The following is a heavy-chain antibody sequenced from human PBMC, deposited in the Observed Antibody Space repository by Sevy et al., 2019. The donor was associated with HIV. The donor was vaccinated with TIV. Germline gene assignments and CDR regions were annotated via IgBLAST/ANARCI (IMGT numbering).Heavy chain of an antibody. D-gene: IGHD6-13*01. CDR1: GFTFSSYA. J-gene: IGHJ4*02. V-gene: IGHV3-23*01. CDR3: ADLIAAAGRIENYFDY. CDR2: ISGSGGST. Sequence: GGSLRLSCAASGFTFSSYAMSWVRQAPGKGLEWVSAISGSGGSTYYADSVKGRFTISRDNSRNTLYLQMNSLRAEDTAVYYCADLIAAAGRIENYFDYWGQGTLVTVSS.